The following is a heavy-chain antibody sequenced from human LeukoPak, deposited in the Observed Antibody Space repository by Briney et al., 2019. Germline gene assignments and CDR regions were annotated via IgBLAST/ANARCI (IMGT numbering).Heavy chain of an antibody. CDR3: ARDGSGMATPIYYFDY. J-gene: IGHJ4*02. CDR2: ISSSSTYI. V-gene: IGHV3-21*01. Sequence: GGSLRLSCAASGFSFSNYNMNWVRQAPGKGLEWVSSISSSSTYIYYADSVKGRFTISRDNAKNSLYLQMDSLRAEDTAMYYCARDGSGMATPIYYFDYWGQGTLVTVSS. D-gene: IGHD3-10*01. CDR1: GFSFSNYN.